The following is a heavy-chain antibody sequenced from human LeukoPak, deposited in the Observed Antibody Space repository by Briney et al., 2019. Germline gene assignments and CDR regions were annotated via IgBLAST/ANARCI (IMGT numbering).Heavy chain of an antibody. CDR2: INPNSGGT. CDR3: ARDYSQAERYYFDD. V-gene: IGHV1-2*02. J-gene: IGHJ4*02. Sequence: ASVKVSCKTSGYIFTGYYMHWVRQAPGHGLEWMGWINPNSGGTNYAQKFQGRVTMTRDTSISTAYMELSRLRSDDTAVYYCARDYSQAERYYFDDWGQGTLVTVSS. CDR1: GYIFTGYY. D-gene: IGHD2-15*01.